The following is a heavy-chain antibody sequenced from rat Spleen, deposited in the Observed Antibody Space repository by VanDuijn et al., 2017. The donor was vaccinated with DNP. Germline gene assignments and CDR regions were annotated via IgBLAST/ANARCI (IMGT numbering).Heavy chain of an antibody. J-gene: IGHJ1*01. CDR3: ARGSTSIYWYFDF. Sequence: EVQLVESGGDLVQPGRSLKLSCVASGFTFNNYWMTWISQVPGKGLEWVASITGSGGSTYYRDSVKGRFTISRDDAKSSPYLRMNSLKPEDTATYYCARGSTSIYWYFDFWGPGTMVTVSS. CDR2: ITGSGGST. CDR1: GFTFNNYW. V-gene: IGHV5-31*01. D-gene: IGHD3-1*01.